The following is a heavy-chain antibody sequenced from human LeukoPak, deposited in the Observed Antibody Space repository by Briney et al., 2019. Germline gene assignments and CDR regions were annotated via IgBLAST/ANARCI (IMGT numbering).Heavy chain of an antibody. J-gene: IGHJ4*02. V-gene: IGHV4-34*01. D-gene: IGHD6-13*01. Sequence: SETLSLTCAVYGGSFSGYYWRWIRQPPGKGREGIGEIKHSGSTNYNPSLKSRVTISVDTSKNQFSLKLSSVTAADTAVYYCARWQQLVFFDYWGQGTLVTISS. CDR1: GGSFSGYY. CDR3: ARWQQLVFFDY. CDR2: IKHSGST.